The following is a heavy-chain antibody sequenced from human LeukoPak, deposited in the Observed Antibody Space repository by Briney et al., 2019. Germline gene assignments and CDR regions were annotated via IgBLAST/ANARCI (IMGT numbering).Heavy chain of an antibody. CDR3: ARGVGSGSRLRAGDY. J-gene: IGHJ4*02. V-gene: IGHV3-53*01. CDR1: GFTVSSNY. D-gene: IGHD1-26*01. CDR2: IYSGGST. Sequence: PGGSLRLSCAASGFTVSSNYMSWVRQAPGKGLEWVSVIYSGGSTYYADSVKGRFTISRDNSENTLYLQMNSLRAEDTAVYYCARGVGSGSRLRAGDYWGQGTLVTVSS.